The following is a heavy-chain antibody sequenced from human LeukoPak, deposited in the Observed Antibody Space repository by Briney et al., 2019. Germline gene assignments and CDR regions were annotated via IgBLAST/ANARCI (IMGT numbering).Heavy chain of an antibody. CDR3: ARRSYDILTGYYNVDY. D-gene: IGHD3-9*01. CDR1: GGSVSSGSYY. V-gene: IGHV4-39*01. Sequence: SETLSLTCTVSGGSVSSGSYYWSWIRQPPGKGLEWIGSIYYSGSTYCNPSLKSRVTISVDTSKNQFSLKLSSVTAADTAVYYCARRSYDILTGYYNVDYWGQGTLVTVSS. CDR2: IYYSGST. J-gene: IGHJ4*02.